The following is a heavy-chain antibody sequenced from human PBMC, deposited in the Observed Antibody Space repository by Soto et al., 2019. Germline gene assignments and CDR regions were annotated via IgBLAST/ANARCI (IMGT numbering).Heavy chain of an antibody. CDR3: ARGDYYDSSCRY. CDR2: INHSGST. D-gene: IGHD3-22*01. V-gene: IGHV4-34*01. J-gene: IGHJ4*02. CDR1: GGSFSGYY. Sequence: QVQLQQCGAGLLKPSETLSLTCAVYGGSFSGYYWSWIRQPPGKGLEWIAQINHSGSTNYNPSLTSRVTISVDTSKNQFAMKLSSVTAADTAVYYCARGDYYDSSCRYWGQGTLVTVSS.